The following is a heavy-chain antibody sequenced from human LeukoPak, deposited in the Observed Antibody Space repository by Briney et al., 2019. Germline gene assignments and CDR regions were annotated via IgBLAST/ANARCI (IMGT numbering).Heavy chain of an antibody. Sequence: ASVKVSCKASGYTFFTYGISWVRQAPGQGLEWMGWISPYNGKTNYAQKFQGRVTMTRDTSISTAYMELSRLTSDDTAMYYCARDYCSSTSCLFDYWGQGTLVTVSS. CDR1: GYTFFTYG. CDR2: ISPYNGKT. V-gene: IGHV1-18*01. D-gene: IGHD2-2*01. J-gene: IGHJ4*02. CDR3: ARDYCSSTSCLFDY.